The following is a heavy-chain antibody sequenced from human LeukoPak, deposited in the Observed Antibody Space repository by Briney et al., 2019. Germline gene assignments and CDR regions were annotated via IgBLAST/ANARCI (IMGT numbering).Heavy chain of an antibody. CDR3: ARPEEQNILTGSLDY. Sequence: ASVKVSCKASGYTFTGYYMHWVRQAPGQGLEWMGGINPNSGGTKYAQKFQGRVTMTRDTSISTAYMELSRLRSDDTAVYYCARPEEQNILTGSLDYWGQGTLVTISS. D-gene: IGHD3-9*01. CDR1: GYTFTGYY. CDR2: INPNSGGT. V-gene: IGHV1-2*02. J-gene: IGHJ4*02.